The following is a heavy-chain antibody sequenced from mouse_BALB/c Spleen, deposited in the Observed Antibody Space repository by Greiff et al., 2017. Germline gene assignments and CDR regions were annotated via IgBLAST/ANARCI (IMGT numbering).Heavy chain of an antibody. CDR2: INPYNDGT. J-gene: IGHJ4*01. CDR1: GYTFTSYV. D-gene: IGHD3-3*01. V-gene: IGHV1-14*01. CDR3: ARGDPSYYYAMDY. Sequence: VQLKQSGPELVKPGASVKMSCKASGYTFTSYVMHWVKQKPGQGLEWIGYINPYNDGTKYNEKFKGKATLTSDKSSSTAYMELSSLTSEDSAVYYCARGDPSYYYAMDYWGQGTSVTVSS.